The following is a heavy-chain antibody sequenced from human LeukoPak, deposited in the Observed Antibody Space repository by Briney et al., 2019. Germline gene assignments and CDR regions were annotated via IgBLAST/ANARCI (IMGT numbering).Heavy chain of an antibody. J-gene: IGHJ4*02. CDR3: AKDRYSSSWSPPYYFDY. CDR1: GFTFSSYA. Sequence: GGSLRLSCAASGFTFSSYAMHWVRQAPGKGLEWVAVISYDGSNKYYADSVKGRFTISRDNSKNTLYLQMNSLRAEDTAVYYCAKDRYSSSWSPPYYFDYWGQGTLVTVSS. CDR2: ISYDGSNK. D-gene: IGHD6-13*01. V-gene: IGHV3-30*04.